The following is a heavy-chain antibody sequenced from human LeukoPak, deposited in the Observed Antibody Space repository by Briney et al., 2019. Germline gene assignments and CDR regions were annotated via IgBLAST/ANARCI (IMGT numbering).Heavy chain of an antibody. D-gene: IGHD3-22*01. CDR2: INSDGSTT. Sequence: PGGSLRLSCAASGFTFGRNWMHWVRQTPGKGLVWVSRINSDGSTTTYADSVKGRFTISRDNAKNTLYLQMSSLRAEDTAVYFCARSERYYYDSSDYYAFDCWGQGTLVTVSS. CDR1: GFTFGRNW. J-gene: IGHJ4*02. CDR3: ARSERYYYDSSDYYAFDC. V-gene: IGHV3-74*01.